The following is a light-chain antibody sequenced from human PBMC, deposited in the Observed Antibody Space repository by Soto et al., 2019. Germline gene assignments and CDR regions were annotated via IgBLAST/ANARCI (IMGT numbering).Light chain of an antibody. CDR1: SSDVGSYNV. CDR2: DVS. CDR3: SSYTRRSTYV. Sequence: QRVLTQPASVSRTPGQSITITCSGTSSDVGSYNVVSWYQQHPGKAPKLVIYDVSNRPSGVSPRFSGAKSGNTASLTIAGLQAEDEADYYCSSYTRRSTYVFGTGTKVTVL. J-gene: IGLJ1*01. V-gene: IGLV2-14*03.